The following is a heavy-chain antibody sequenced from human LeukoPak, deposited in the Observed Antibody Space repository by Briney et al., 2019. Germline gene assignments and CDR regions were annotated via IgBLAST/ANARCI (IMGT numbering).Heavy chain of an antibody. J-gene: IGHJ5*02. CDR1: GDSITTYY. CDR2: VFHSGNS. V-gene: IGHV4-4*07. CDR3: ARVSGYCSGGRCYGGQWSDP. D-gene: IGHD2-15*01. Sequence: PSGTLSLTCSVSGDSITTYYWTWIRQPAGKGLEWLGRVFHSGNSNYNPSVKSRLSMSVDTSKNQVSLRLTSVTAADTALYYCARVSGYCSGGRCYGGQWSDPWGQGILVTVSS.